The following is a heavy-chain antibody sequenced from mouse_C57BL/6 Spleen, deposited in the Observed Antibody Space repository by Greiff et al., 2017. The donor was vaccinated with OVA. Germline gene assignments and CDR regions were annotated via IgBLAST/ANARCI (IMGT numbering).Heavy chain of an antibody. J-gene: IGHJ1*03. Sequence: DVQLQESGPGLVKPSQSLSLTCSVTGYSITSGYYWNWIRQFPGNKLEWMGYISYDGSNNYNPSLKNRISITRDTSKNQFFLKLNSVTTEDTATYYWARKDYYGSSPPFGVWGTGTTVTVSS. CDR1: GYSITSGYY. CDR3: ARKDYYGSSPPFGV. D-gene: IGHD1-1*01. CDR2: ISYDGSN. V-gene: IGHV3-6*01.